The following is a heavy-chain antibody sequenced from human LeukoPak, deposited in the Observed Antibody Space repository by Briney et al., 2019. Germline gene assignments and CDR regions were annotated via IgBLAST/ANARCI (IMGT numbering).Heavy chain of an antibody. Sequence: GGSLRLSCAASGFTFDDYGMSWVRQAPGKGLEWVSGINWNGGGTGYGDSVKGRFTISRDNAKNSLYLQMSSLRAEDTALYHCARGGVSSSSIPYFDYWGQGTLVTVSS. CDR3: ARGGVSSSSIPYFDY. CDR2: INWNGGGT. J-gene: IGHJ4*02. CDR1: GFTFDDYG. D-gene: IGHD6-6*01. V-gene: IGHV3-20*01.